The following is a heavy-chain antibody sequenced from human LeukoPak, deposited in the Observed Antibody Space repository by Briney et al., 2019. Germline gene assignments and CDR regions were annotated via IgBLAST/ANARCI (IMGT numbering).Heavy chain of an antibody. Sequence: ASVKVSCKASGYTFTRYGISRVRQAPGQGLEWMGWISAYNGNTNYAQTLQGTVTMTTDTSTSTAYMELRSLRSDDTAVYYCARLLVKGYSYGYATYYFDYWGQGTLVTVSS. CDR3: ARLLVKGYSYGYATYYFDY. CDR2: ISAYNGNT. J-gene: IGHJ4*02. V-gene: IGHV1-18*01. D-gene: IGHD5-18*01. CDR1: GYTFTRYG.